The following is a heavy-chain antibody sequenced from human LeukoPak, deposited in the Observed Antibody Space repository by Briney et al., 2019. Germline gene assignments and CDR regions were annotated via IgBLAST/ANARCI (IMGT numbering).Heavy chain of an antibody. CDR2: ISPYNGNT. Sequence: ASVKVSCKASGYAFTSVGITWVRRAPGQGLEWMGWISPYNGNTGYAQKFQGRVAMTTDTSTTTAYMELRGLRFNDTAVYYCARAGSGSGWYFDYWGQGTLVTVSS. V-gene: IGHV1-18*01. CDR3: ARAGSGSGWYFDY. CDR1: GYAFTSVG. D-gene: IGHD6-19*01. J-gene: IGHJ4*02.